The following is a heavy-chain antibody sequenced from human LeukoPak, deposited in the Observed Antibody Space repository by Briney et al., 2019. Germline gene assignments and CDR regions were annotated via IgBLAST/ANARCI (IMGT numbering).Heavy chain of an antibody. J-gene: IGHJ4*02. CDR1: GYTFTDYY. Sequence: ASVKVSCKASGYTFTDYYIHWLRRARGQGLEWMGWIIPNNGGTNYAPKFRGRVTMTRDTSISTAYMELSRLRSDGTAVYYCARGLSIEGYNFNYWGQGTLVTVSS. D-gene: IGHD5-24*01. CDR3: ARGLSIEGYNFNY. CDR2: IIPNNGGT. V-gene: IGHV1-2*02.